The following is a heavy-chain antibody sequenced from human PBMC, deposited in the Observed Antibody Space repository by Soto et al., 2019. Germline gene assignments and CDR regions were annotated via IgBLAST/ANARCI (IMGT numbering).Heavy chain of an antibody. D-gene: IGHD2-15*01. CDR3: AKRPVGYCSGGSCYLYYFDY. Sequence: EVQLLESGGGLVQPGGSLRLSCAASGFTFSSYAMSWVHQAPGKGLEWVSAISGSGGSTYYADSVKGRFTISRDNSKNTLYLQMNSLRAEDTAVYYCAKRPVGYCSGGSCYLYYFDYWGQGTQVTVSS. J-gene: IGHJ4*02. CDR1: GFTFSSYA. CDR2: ISGSGGST. V-gene: IGHV3-23*01.